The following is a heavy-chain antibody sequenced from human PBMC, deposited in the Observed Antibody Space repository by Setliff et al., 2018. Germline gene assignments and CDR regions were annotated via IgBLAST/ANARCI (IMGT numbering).Heavy chain of an antibody. Sequence: SLRLSCAASGFTFDDYAMHWVRQAPGKGLEWVSGISWNSGSIGYADSVKGRFTISRDNAKNSLYLQMNSLRAEDMAVYHCARSDGGSSGLDYWGQGTLVTVSS. CDR1: GFTFDDYA. CDR3: ARSDGGSSGLDY. D-gene: IGHD2-15*01. V-gene: IGHV3-9*03. CDR2: ISWNSGSI. J-gene: IGHJ4*02.